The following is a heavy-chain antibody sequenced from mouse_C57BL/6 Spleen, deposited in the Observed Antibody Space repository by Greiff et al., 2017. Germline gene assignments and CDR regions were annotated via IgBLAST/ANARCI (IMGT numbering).Heavy chain of an antibody. CDR2: IHPGDGDT. Sequence: VQLQQSGPELVKPGASVKISCKASGYAFSSSWMNWVKQRPGKGLEWIGQIHPGDGDTNDNGKFKGKATLTADKSSSTAYMQLSSLTSEDSAVYFCAKDGYLMDYWGQGTSVTVSS. CDR3: AKDGYLMDY. V-gene: IGHV1-80*01. J-gene: IGHJ4*01. D-gene: IGHD2-3*01. CDR1: GYAFSSSW.